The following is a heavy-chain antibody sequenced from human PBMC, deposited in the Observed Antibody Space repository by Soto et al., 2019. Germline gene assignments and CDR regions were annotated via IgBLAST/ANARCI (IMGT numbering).Heavy chain of an antibody. Sequence: QVQLQESGPGLVKPSETLSLTCTVSGGSISSFYWSWIRQPPGKGLEWIGYIYYTGSTNYNPSLRGRVTISVDTSKDQFSLKLSSVTAADTAVYYCARGRHWLDYWGQGTLVTVSS. CDR3: ARGRHWLDY. D-gene: IGHD3-9*01. V-gene: IGHV4-59*01. CDR2: IYYTGST. CDR1: GGSISSFY. J-gene: IGHJ4*02.